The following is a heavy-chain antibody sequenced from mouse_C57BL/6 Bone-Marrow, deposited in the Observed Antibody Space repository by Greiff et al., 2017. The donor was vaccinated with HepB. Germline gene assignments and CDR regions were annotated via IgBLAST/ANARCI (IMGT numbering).Heavy chain of an antibody. V-gene: IGHV1-80*01. CDR3: ARDSKAWFAY. J-gene: IGHJ3*01. CDR1: GYAFSSYW. Sequence: LVESAAELVKSGASVKISSKATGYAFSSYWMNWVKQRPGKGLEWIGQIYPGDGDTNYNGKFKGKATLTADKSSSTAYMQLSSLTSEDSAVYFCARDSKAWFAYWGQGTLVTVSA. CDR2: IYPGDGDT. D-gene: IGHD2-5*01.